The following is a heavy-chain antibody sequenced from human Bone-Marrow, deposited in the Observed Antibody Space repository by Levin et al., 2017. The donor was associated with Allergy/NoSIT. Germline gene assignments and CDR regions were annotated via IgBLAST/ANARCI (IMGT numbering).Heavy chain of an antibody. D-gene: IGHD2-15*01. Sequence: GGSLRLSCGASGFSFRTYGMHWVRQAPGKGLEWGALIWYDGSNEFYGDSVKGRFTVSRDNSKNTLYLQMNSLRVEDTAVYYCAREPLPHVVARPPGDLWGQGTLVTVSS. V-gene: IGHV3-33*01. CDR3: AREPLPHVVARPPGDL. CDR1: GFSFRTYG. CDR2: IWYDGSNE. J-gene: IGHJ5*02.